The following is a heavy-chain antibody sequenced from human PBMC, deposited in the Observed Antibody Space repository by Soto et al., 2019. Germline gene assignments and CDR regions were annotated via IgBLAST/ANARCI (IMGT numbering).Heavy chain of an antibody. Sequence: ASVKVSCKASGYTFTSYAMHWVRQAPGQGLEWMGWINAGNGNTKYSQKFQGRVTITRDTSASTAYMELSSLRSEDTAVYYCARDANDYDILTGHSDYWGQGTLVTVSS. CDR2: INAGNGNT. J-gene: IGHJ4*02. CDR3: ARDANDYDILTGHSDY. CDR1: GYTFTSYA. D-gene: IGHD3-9*01. V-gene: IGHV1-3*01.